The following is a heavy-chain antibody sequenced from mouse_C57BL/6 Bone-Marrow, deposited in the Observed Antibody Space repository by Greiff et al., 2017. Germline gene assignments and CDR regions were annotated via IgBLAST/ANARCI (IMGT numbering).Heavy chain of an antibody. CDR2: IDPETGGT. Sequence: VKLMESGAELVRPGASVTLSCKASGYTFTDYEMHWVKQTPVHGLEWIGAIDPETGGTAYNQKFKGKAILTADKSSSTAYMELRSLTSEDSAVYYCTRRDYDYDVDYWGQGTTLTVSS. J-gene: IGHJ2*01. CDR3: TRRDYDYDVDY. D-gene: IGHD2-4*01. V-gene: IGHV1-15*01. CDR1: GYTFTDYE.